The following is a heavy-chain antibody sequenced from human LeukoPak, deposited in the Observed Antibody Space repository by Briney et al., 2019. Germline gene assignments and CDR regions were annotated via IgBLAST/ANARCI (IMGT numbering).Heavy chain of an antibody. J-gene: IGHJ4*02. D-gene: IGHD3-3*01. V-gene: IGHV3-53*01. Sequence: PGGSLRLSCAVSGFNVRTNYMSWVRQAPGKGLEGVSVIFRDGSTYYGDSVRGRFSISRDNSKNMVFLQMNNLRAEDTAVYFCARDFFDFWGGSWVWGQGTLVAVSS. CDR2: IFRDGST. CDR3: ARDFFDFWGGSWV. CDR1: GFNVRTNY.